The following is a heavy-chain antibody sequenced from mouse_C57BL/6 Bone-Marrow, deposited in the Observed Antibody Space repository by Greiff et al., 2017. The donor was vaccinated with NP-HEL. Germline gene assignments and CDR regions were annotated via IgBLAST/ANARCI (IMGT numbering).Heavy chain of an antibody. Sequence: DVQLQESGPELVKPGASVKISCKASGYSFTGYYMNWVKQSPEKSLEWIGEINPSTGGTTYNQKFKAKATLTVDKSSSTAYMQLKSLTSEDSAVYYCARYYGSSGYYAMDYWGQGTSVTVSS. J-gene: IGHJ4*01. CDR2: INPSTGGT. CDR3: ARYYGSSGYYAMDY. CDR1: GYSFTGYY. V-gene: IGHV1-42*01. D-gene: IGHD1-1*01.